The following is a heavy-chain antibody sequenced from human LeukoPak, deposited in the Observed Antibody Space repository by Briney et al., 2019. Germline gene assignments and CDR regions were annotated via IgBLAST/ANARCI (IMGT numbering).Heavy chain of an antibody. Sequence: SVKVSCKASGGTFSSYAISWVRQAPGQGLEWMGGIIPIFGTTNYAQKFRGRVTITEDKSTSTAYMELSSLSSEDTAVYYCVRELDGSGSYYNGPFDYWGQGTLVTVSS. CDR2: IIPIFGTT. CDR3: VRELDGSGSYYNGPFDY. J-gene: IGHJ4*02. V-gene: IGHV1-69*06. D-gene: IGHD3-10*01. CDR1: GGTFSSYA.